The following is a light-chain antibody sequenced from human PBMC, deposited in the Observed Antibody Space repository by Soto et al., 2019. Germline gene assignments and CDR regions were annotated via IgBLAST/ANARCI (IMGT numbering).Light chain of an antibody. Sequence: EIVLTQSPGTLSLSPGERATLSCRASQSVRSSYLAWYQQKPGQAPRLLIYGASNRATGIPDRFSGSGSVTDFTLTISRLEPEDFAVYYCQQYGSSPQTFGQGTTVEIK. V-gene: IGKV3-20*01. CDR3: QQYGSSPQT. CDR2: GAS. J-gene: IGKJ1*01. CDR1: QSVRSSY.